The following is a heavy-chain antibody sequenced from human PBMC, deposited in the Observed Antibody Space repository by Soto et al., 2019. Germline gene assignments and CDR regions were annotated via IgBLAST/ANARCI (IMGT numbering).Heavy chain of an antibody. D-gene: IGHD3-22*01. V-gene: IGHV1-69*13. J-gene: IGHJ4*02. Sequence: ASVKVSCKASGGTFSSYAISWVRQAPGQGLEWMGGIIPIFGTANYAQKFQGRVTITADESTSTAYMELSSLRSEDTAVYYCARNRGYYDSSGELDYWGQGTLVTVSS. CDR1: GGTFSSYA. CDR2: IIPIFGTA. CDR3: ARNRGYYDSSGELDY.